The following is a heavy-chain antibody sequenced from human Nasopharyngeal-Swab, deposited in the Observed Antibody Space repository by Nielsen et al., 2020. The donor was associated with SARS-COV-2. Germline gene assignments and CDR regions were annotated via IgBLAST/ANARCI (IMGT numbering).Heavy chain of an antibody. Sequence: SETLSLTCTVSGRSISSSSSYWGWIRQPPGKGLEWVGSIYYSGSTYYTPSLKSRVTISVDTSKNQFSLKLRSVTAADTAVYYCARAGVDTSTGSSGGCFDYWGQGTLVTVSS. CDR3: ARAGVDTSTGSSGGCFDY. D-gene: IGHD3-9*01. V-gene: IGHV4-39*01. CDR1: GRSISSSSSY. CDR2: IYYSGST. J-gene: IGHJ4*02.